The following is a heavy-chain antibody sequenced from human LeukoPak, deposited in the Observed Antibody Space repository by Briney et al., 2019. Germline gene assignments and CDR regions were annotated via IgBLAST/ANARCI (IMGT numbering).Heavy chain of an antibody. V-gene: IGHV4-34*01. CDR3: ARDSRAIAAADYYYYYMDV. CDR2: INHVGRT. J-gene: IGHJ6*03. D-gene: IGHD6-13*01. Sequence: PSETLTLTCAVYADSFSGYSWSWIRQPPGKGLEWIGEINHVGRTNYSPTLKGRVTMSVDTSKNQFSLKLSSVTAADTAVYYCARDSRAIAAADYYYYYMDVWGKGTTVTISS. CDR1: ADSFSGYS.